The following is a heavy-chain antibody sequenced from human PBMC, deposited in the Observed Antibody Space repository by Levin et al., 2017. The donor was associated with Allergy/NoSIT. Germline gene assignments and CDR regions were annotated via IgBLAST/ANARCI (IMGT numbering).Heavy chain of an antibody. CDR2: IIPIFATP. Sequence: EASVKVSCKASGGTFSTYGINWVRQAPGQGLEWMGGIIPIFATPNYARKFQGRVTISADESTTTAYMEPTSLDSEDTAVYYCARDGGRDGNNFYFDYWGQGTLVTVSS. CDR1: GGTFSTYG. J-gene: IGHJ4*02. V-gene: IGHV1-69*13. D-gene: IGHD5-24*01. CDR3: ARDGGRDGNNFYFDY.